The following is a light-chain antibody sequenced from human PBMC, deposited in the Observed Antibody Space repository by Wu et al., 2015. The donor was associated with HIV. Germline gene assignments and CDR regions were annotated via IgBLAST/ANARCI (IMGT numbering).Light chain of an antibody. J-gene: IGKJ1*01. CDR2: GAS. V-gene: IGKV3-20*01. CDR3: QQYESSPQT. Sequence: EIVLTQSPGTLSLSPGERATLSCRASQSVTSSSLAWYKQKPGQAPRLLIYGASNRATGIPDRFSGGGSGTDFTLTISRLEPEDFAVYYCQQYESSPQTFGRGDQGWK. CDR1: QSVTSSS.